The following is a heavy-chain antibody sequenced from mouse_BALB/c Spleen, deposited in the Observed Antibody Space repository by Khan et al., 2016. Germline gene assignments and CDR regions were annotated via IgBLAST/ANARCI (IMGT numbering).Heavy chain of an antibody. CDR1: GYAFTNVL. J-gene: IGHJ3*01. CDR3: ASQYGSSYVGFAY. Sequence: QVQLKESGADLVRPGTSVKVSCKASGYAFTNVLIDWIKQRPGQGLDWIGVINPGSGSTNYNEKFKGKATLTADKSSSTAYMQLSSLTSDDSALYFCASQYGSSYVGFAYWGQGTLVTVSA. V-gene: IGHV1-54*01. D-gene: IGHD1-1*01. CDR2: INPGSGST.